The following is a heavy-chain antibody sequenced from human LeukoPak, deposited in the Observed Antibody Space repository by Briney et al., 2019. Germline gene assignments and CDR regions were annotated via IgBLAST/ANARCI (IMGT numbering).Heavy chain of an antibody. J-gene: IGHJ3*02. D-gene: IGHD5-12*01. CDR3: VRDGYSGGAFDI. Sequence: ASVKVSCKASEYTFTGQYMHWVRQAPGQGLEWMGWIYPKSGGTNYAQKFQSRVTMTRDTSITTAFMELNILKSDDTAVYYCVRDGYSGGAFDIWGQGTMFTVSS. V-gene: IGHV1-2*02. CDR2: IYPKSGGT. CDR1: EYTFTGQY.